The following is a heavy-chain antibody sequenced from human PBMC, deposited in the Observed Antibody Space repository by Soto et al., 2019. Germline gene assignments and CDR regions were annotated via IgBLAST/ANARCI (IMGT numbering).Heavy chain of an antibody. V-gene: IGHV3-21*01. D-gene: IGHD6-19*01. Sequence: GGSLRLSCAASGFTFSDYSMNWVRQAPGKGLEWVSSISGSSTYISYGDSVRGRFTISRDNAKNLLYLQMNSLRAEDTAMYYCAIRGASQWLKFWGQGTLVTVSS. CDR3: AIRGASQWLKF. J-gene: IGHJ4*02. CDR1: GFTFSDYS. CDR2: ISGSSTYI.